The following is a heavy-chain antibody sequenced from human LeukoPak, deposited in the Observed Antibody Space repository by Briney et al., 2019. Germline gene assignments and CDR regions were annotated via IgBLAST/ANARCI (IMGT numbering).Heavy chain of an antibody. CDR1: GFTFSSYW. CDR3: ARGGGTTVTTANFDS. J-gene: IGHJ4*02. Sequence: QAGGSLRLSCAASGFTFSSYWMSWVRQAPGKGLEWVANIKSDGSEEYCVDSVKGRFTISRDNAKSSLYLQMNSLRVEDTAVYCCARGGGTTVTTANFDSWGQGTLVTVS. V-gene: IGHV3-7*01. D-gene: IGHD4-17*01. CDR2: IKSDGSEE.